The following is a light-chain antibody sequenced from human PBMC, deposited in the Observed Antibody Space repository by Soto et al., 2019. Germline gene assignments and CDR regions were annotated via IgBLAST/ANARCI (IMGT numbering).Light chain of an antibody. V-gene: IGLV1-44*01. J-gene: IGLJ3*02. Sequence: QAVVTQPPSASGTPGQRVTISCSGSGSNIGSKSVNWYQQLPGAAPKLLIYADYQRPSGVPDRFSASKSGTSASLAISGLQSEDEADFYCATWDDTLRGWVFGGGTKLTVL. CDR2: ADY. CDR1: GSNIGSKS. CDR3: ATWDDTLRGWV.